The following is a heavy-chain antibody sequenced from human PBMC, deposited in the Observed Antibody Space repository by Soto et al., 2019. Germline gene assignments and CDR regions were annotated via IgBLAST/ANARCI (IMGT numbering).Heavy chain of an antibody. CDR2: INAGNGNT. CDR3: ARDRSVAVAGPGWFDP. V-gene: IGHV1-3*01. CDR1: GYTFTSYG. J-gene: IGHJ5*02. D-gene: IGHD6-19*01. Sequence: ASVKVSCKASGYTFTSYGISWVRQAPGQGLEWMGWINAGNGNTKYSQKFQGRVTITRDTSASTAYMELSSLRSEDTVVYYCARDRSVAVAGPGWFDPWGQGTQGTVSS.